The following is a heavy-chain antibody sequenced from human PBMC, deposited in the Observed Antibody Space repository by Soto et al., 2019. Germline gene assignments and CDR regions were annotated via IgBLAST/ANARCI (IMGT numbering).Heavy chain of an antibody. D-gene: IGHD2-15*01. J-gene: IGHJ4*02. Sequence: PSETLSPTCTVSGVSLNSGHYYWVWIRESPGKGLAWIASIYYDESTYYNPSLKSRVTISTDKPKNQFSLTLKSVTAADTAVYYCGKVLIGATRHTDVDSWGQGALVTVSS. CDR3: GKVLIGATRHTDVDS. CDR2: IYYDEST. CDR1: GVSLNSGHYY. V-gene: IGHV4-39*01.